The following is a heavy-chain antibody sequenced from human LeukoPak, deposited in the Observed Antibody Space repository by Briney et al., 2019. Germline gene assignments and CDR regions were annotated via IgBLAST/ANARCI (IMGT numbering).Heavy chain of an antibody. CDR2: ISSSSNII. CDR1: VLTFSNYN. Sequence: GGSLRLSCAASVLTFSNYNMNWVRQPPGKGLQWVSYISSSSNIIYYADSVKGRFTISRDNAKNSLFLQMNSLRAEDTAVYYCARDFAREFTIDYWGQGTLVTVSS. D-gene: IGHD3-10*01. CDR3: ARDFAREFTIDY. V-gene: IGHV3-48*01. J-gene: IGHJ4*02.